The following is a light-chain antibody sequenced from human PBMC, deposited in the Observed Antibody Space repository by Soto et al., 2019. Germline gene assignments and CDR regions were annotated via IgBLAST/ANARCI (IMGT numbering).Light chain of an antibody. CDR1: QSVSSSY. CDR3: QQRSNWA. Sequence: EIVLTQSPGTLSLSPGERATLSCRASQSVSSSYLAWYQQKPGQAPRLLIYGASSRATDIPARFSGSGSGTDFTLTISSLEPEDFAIYYCQQRSNWAFGQGTRLEIK. V-gene: IGKV3D-20*02. J-gene: IGKJ5*01. CDR2: GAS.